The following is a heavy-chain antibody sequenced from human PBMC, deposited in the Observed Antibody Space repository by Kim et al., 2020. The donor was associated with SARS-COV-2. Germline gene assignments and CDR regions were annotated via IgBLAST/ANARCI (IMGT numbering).Heavy chain of an antibody. CDR2: ISYDGSNK. CDR3: ARDPYYDSPSSPYYFDY. CDR1: GFTFSSYA. V-gene: IGHV3-30*04. Sequence: GGSLRLSCAASGFTFSSYAMHWVRKAPGKGLERVEVISYDGSNKYYADSVKGRFTITRDNSKNTLYLQTNSLRAEDTAVYYCARDPYYDSPSSPYYFDYWGQGTLVTVSS. D-gene: IGHD3-22*01. J-gene: IGHJ4*02.